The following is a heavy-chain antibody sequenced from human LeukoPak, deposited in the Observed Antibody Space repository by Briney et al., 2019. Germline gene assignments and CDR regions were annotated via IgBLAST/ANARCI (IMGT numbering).Heavy chain of an antibody. CDR3: AKWGDYDVLTGYYDSDY. V-gene: IGHV3-23*01. Sequence: GGSLRLSCAASGFTFSSYAMSWVRQAPGKGLEWVSAISGSGGSTYYADSVKGRFTISRDTSKNTLYLQMNSLRAEDTAVYYCAKWGDYDVLTGYYDSDYWGQGTLVTVSS. D-gene: IGHD3-9*01. J-gene: IGHJ4*02. CDR2: ISGSGGST. CDR1: GFTFSSYA.